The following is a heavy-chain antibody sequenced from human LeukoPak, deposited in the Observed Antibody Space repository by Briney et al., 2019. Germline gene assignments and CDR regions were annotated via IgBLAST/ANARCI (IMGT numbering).Heavy chain of an antibody. CDR3: ARGPKYYDFWSGYYTY. CDR2: INHSGST. CDR1: GGSFSGYY. Sequence: PSETLSLTCAVYGGSFSGYYWSWIRQPPVKGLEWIGEINHSGSTNYNPSLKSRVTISVDTSKNQFSLKLSSVTAADTAVYYCARGPKYYDFWSGYYTYWGQGTLVTVSS. V-gene: IGHV4-34*01. D-gene: IGHD3-3*01. J-gene: IGHJ4*02.